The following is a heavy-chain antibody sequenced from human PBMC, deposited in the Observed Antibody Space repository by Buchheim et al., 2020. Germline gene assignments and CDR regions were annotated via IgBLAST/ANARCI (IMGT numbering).Heavy chain of an antibody. J-gene: IGHJ2*01. CDR3: ARKGGTTGYFDL. D-gene: IGHD1-7*01. CDR2: IYYSGST. CDR1: GGSISSYY. V-gene: IGHV4-59*01. Sequence: QVQLQESGPGLVKPSETLSLTCTVSGGSISSYYWSWIRQPPGKGLEWIGYIYYSGSTNYNPSLKSRVTISVDTSKNQFSLKLSSVTAADTAAYYCARKGGTTGYFDLWSRGTL.